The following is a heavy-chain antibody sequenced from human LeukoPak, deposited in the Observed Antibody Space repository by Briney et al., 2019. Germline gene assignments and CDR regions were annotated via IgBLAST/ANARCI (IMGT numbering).Heavy chain of an antibody. Sequence: SETLSLTCTVSGGSISSYYWSWIRQPAGKGLEWIGRIYTSGSTNYNPSLKSRVTISVDTSKNQFSLKLSSVTAADTAVYYCARYRDYYDSSGYDAFDIWGQGTMVTVSS. CDR1: GGSISSYY. CDR3: ARYRDYYDSSGYDAFDI. CDR2: IYTSGST. D-gene: IGHD3-22*01. J-gene: IGHJ3*02. V-gene: IGHV4-4*07.